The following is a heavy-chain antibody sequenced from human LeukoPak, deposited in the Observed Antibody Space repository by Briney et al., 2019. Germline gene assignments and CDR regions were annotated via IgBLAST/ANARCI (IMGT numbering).Heavy chain of an antibody. J-gene: IGHJ3*02. Sequence: GGSLRLSCPASGFTFSDYYMSWIRQAPGKGLEWVSYISSSGSTIYYADSVKGRFTISRDNAKNSLYLQMNSLRAEDTAVYYCAITQGSSGYPDAFDIWGQGTMVTVSS. CDR2: ISSSGSTI. CDR1: GFTFSDYY. D-gene: IGHD3-22*01. V-gene: IGHV3-11*01. CDR3: AITQGSSGYPDAFDI.